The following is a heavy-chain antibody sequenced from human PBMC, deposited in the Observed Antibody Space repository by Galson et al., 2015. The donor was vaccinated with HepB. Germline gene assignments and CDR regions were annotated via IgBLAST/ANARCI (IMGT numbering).Heavy chain of an antibody. D-gene: IGHD2-2*02. CDR3: ASGYCSSTSCYSDY. J-gene: IGHJ4*02. Sequence: SLRLSCAASGFTFSSYAMHWVRQAPGKGLEYVSAISSNGGSTYYANSVKGRFTISRDNSKNTLYLQMGSLRAEDMAVYYCASGYCSSTSCYSDYWGQGTLVTVSS. V-gene: IGHV3-64*01. CDR1: GFTFSSYA. CDR2: ISSNGGST.